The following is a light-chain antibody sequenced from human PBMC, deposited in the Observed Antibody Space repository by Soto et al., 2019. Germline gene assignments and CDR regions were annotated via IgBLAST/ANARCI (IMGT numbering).Light chain of an antibody. J-gene: IGLJ2*01. Sequence: QSALTQPASVSGSPGQSITISCTGTSSDVGSDYLVSWYQQHPGTAPQLIIYEGTKRRSGVSDRFSGSRSGNTASLTISGLQTEDEGDYFCCSYGDFRTSVVFGAGTKLTVL. V-gene: IGLV2-23*01. CDR3: CSYGDFRTSVV. CDR1: SSDVGSDYL. CDR2: EGT.